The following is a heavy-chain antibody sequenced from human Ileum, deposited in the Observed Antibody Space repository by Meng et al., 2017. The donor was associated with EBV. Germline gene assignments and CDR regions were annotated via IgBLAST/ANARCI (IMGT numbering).Heavy chain of an antibody. Sequence: QGELQESGPGPVKPSETLSLTCAVSGGSISRSDWWSWVRQPPGKGLGWIGETSHSGSTNYSPSLKSRVTISLDKSKNQLSLKLNSVTAADTAVYYCASSDYYRSDYWGQGTLVTVSS. D-gene: IGHD3-22*01. CDR1: GGSISRSDW. CDR2: TSHSGST. CDR3: ASSDYYRSDY. J-gene: IGHJ4*02. V-gene: IGHV4-4*02.